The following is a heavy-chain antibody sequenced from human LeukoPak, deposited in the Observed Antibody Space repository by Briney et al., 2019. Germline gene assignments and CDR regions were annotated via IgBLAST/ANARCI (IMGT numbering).Heavy chain of an antibody. V-gene: IGHV3-33*06. CDR3: AKDGQRGFDYSNSLEH. Sequence: GGSLRLSCEASGFTFSDFGMHWVRQAPGKGLEWVSVRWSDATNEYYADSVKGRFTISRYNFKNTVSLQMNSLRAEDTAVYYCAKDGQRGFDYSNSLEHWGQGSLVTVSS. CDR2: RWSDATNE. CDR1: GFTFSDFG. D-gene: IGHD4-11*01. J-gene: IGHJ4*02.